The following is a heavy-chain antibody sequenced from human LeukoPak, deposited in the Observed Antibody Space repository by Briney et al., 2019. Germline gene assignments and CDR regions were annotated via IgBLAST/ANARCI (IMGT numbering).Heavy chain of an antibody. V-gene: IGHV3-43D*03. CDR3: AKHIDSSSPSGFDS. Sequence: GGSLRLSCAASGFTFSGYGMHWVRQGPGKGLEWVSLISWDGGSTYYADSVKGRFTISRDNSKNSLYLQMNSLRAEDTALYYCAKHIDSSSPSGFDSRGPGTLVTDS. CDR1: GFTFSGYG. J-gene: IGHJ4*02. CDR2: ISWDGGST. D-gene: IGHD6-6*01.